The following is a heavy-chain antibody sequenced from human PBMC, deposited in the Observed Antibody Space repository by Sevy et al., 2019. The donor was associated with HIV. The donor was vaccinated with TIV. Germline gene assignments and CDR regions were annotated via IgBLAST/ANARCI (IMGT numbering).Heavy chain of an antibody. CDR1: GFTFSDYY. D-gene: IGHD2-2*01. CDR3: ARDSTVVVPAANSNYYYGMDV. Sequence: GGSLRLSCAASGFTFSDYYMSWIRQAPGKGLEWVSYISSSGSTIYYADSVKGRFTISRDNAKNSLYLQMNSLRAEETAVYYCARDSTVVVPAANSNYYYGMDVWGQGTTVTVSS. V-gene: IGHV3-11*01. CDR2: ISSSGSTI. J-gene: IGHJ6*02.